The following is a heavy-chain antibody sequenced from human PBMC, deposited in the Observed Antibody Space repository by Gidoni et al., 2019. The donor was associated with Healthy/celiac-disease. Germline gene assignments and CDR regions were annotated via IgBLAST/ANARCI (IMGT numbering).Heavy chain of an antibody. Sequence: EVQLLEYGGGLVQPGGSLRLSCAASGFTFSSMAMSWVRQAPGKGLGWVSAISGSGGSTYNADSGKGRFTISRDKSKNTLYLQMNSLRAEDTAVYYCAKEAIYYYDSRGYSDYWGQGTLVTVSS. CDR1: GFTFSSMA. D-gene: IGHD3-22*01. CDR3: AKEAIYYYDSRGYSDY. J-gene: IGHJ4*02. V-gene: IGHV3-23*01. CDR2: ISGSGGST.